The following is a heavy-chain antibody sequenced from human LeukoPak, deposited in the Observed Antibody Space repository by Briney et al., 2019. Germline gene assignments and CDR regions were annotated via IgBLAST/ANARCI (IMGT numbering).Heavy chain of an antibody. J-gene: IGHJ3*02. CDR1: GFTVSSNY. Sequence: PGGSLRLSCAASGFTVSSNYMSWVRQAPGKGLGWVSVIYSGGSTYYADSVKGRFTISRDNSKNTLYLQMNSLRAEDTAVYYCARDRGYSYGLHDAFDIWGQGTMVTVSS. D-gene: IGHD5-18*01. CDR2: IYSGGST. V-gene: IGHV3-53*01. CDR3: ARDRGYSYGLHDAFDI.